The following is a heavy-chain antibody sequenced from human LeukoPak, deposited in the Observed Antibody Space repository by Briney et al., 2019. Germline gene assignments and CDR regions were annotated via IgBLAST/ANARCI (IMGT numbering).Heavy chain of an antibody. V-gene: IGHV3-33*01. J-gene: IGHJ4*02. CDR3: ARTYNIRYFDT. Sequence: GRSLRLSCAASGFIFSAYGMHWVRQAPGKGLEWEAVIWSDASNTYYVDSVKGRFTISRDNSKNTLYLQMNSLRAEDTAVYYCARTYNIRYFDTWGQGTLVTVAS. D-gene: IGHD3-9*01. CDR2: IWSDASNT. CDR1: GFIFSAYG.